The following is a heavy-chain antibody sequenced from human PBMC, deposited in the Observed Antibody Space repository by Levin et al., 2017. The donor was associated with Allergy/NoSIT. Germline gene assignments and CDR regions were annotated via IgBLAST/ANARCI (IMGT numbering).Heavy chain of an antibody. CDR2: ISYDGSNK. J-gene: IGHJ4*02. CDR1: GFTFSSYA. V-gene: IGHV3-30-3*01. D-gene: IGHD4-23*01. Sequence: GESLKISCAASGFTFSSYAMHWVRQAPGKGLEWVAVISYDGSNKYYADSVKGRFTISRDNSKNTLYLQMNSLRAEDTAVYYCARARKNYGGNSGLRAGFDYWGQGTLVTVSS. CDR3: ARARKNYGGNSGLRAGFDY.